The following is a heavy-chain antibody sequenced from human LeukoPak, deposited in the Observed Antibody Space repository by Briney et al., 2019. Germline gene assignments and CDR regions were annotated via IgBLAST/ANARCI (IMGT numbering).Heavy chain of an antibody. D-gene: IGHD3-16*02. CDR1: GYTFTSYY. V-gene: IGHV1-46*01. CDR2: INPSGGST. CDR3: ARKSAVYDYVWGSYLDY. J-gene: IGHJ4*02. Sequence: ASVKVSCKASGYTFTSYYMHWVRQAPGQGLEWMGIINPSGGSTSYAQKFQGRVTMTRDTSTGTVYMELSSLRSEDTAVYYCARKSAVYDYVWGSYLDYWGQGTLVTVSS.